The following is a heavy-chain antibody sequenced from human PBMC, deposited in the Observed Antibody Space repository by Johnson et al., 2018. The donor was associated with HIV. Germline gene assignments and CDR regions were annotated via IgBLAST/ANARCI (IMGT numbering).Heavy chain of an antibody. CDR2: ISGSGGST. CDR3: AKGGGSGWSDAFDI. D-gene: IGHD6-19*01. V-gene: IGHV3-23*04. J-gene: IGHJ3*02. CDR1: GFTFSGYA. Sequence: VQLVESGGGLVHPGGSLRLSCAASGFTFSGYAMSWVRQAPGKGLDWVSTISGSGGSTYSADSVKGRFTISRDNSENTLYLQMNSLRAEDTAVYYCAKGGGSGWSDAFDIWGQGTLVTVSS.